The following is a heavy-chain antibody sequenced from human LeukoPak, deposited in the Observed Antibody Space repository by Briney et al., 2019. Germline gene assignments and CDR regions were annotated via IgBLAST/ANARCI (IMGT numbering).Heavy chain of an antibody. J-gene: IGHJ4*02. Sequence: SSETLSLTCTVSGGSISSSSYYWGWIRQPPGKGLEWIGRIYYSGSTYYNPSLKSRVTISVDTAKNECSLKLSSVTAADTAVYYCARGIVYSSSSVFPPFDYWGQGTQVTVSS. CDR2: IYYSGST. D-gene: IGHD6-6*01. CDR3: ARGIVYSSSSVFPPFDY. V-gene: IGHV4-39*01. CDR1: GGSISSSSYY.